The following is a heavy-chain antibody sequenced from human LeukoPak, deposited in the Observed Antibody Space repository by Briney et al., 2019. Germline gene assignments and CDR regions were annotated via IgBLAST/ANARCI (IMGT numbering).Heavy chain of an antibody. CDR1: EFTSIAYA. V-gene: IGHV3-23*01. J-gene: IGHJ6*02. CDR2: ISGGGVTT. Sequence: GGSLRLSCVGSEFTSIAYALTWARQAPGKGLEWVSGISGGGVTTYYADSVKGRFTISRDNSKNTLYLQMNSLRADDTAIYYCARNQQLGGHSYYYYGMDVWGQGTTVTVSS. D-gene: IGHD3-16*01. CDR3: ARNQQLGGHSYYYYGMDV.